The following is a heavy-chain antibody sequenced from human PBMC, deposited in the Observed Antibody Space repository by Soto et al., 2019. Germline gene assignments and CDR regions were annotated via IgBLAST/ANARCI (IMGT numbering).Heavy chain of an antibody. CDR2: ISSSSSYI. V-gene: IGHV3-21*01. J-gene: IGHJ4*02. Sequence: GGSLRLSCAASGFTFSSLSMNWVRQAPGKGLEWVSSISSSSSYIYYADSVKGRFTISRDNAKNSLYLQMNSLRAEDTAVYYCARDWADSSGFDYWGQGTLVTVSS. CDR1: GFTFSSLS. D-gene: IGHD6-19*01. CDR3: ARDWADSSGFDY.